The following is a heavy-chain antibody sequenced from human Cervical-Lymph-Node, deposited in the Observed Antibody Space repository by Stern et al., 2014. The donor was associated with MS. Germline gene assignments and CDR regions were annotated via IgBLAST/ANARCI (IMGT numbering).Heavy chain of an antibody. CDR3: TRPLAGTTLLFDS. J-gene: IGHJ4*02. CDR2: INPSGDGT. D-gene: IGHD1-1*01. CDR1: GDTFTSHY. Sequence: DQLVESGAEVTRPGASVKVSCKASGDTFTSHYMHWVRQAPGQGLEWMGIINPSGDGTTYAQKFQGRLTMTRDTSTSTVYMELSSLTSEDTAVYYCTRPLAGTTLLFDSWGQGTLVTVSS. V-gene: IGHV1-46*03.